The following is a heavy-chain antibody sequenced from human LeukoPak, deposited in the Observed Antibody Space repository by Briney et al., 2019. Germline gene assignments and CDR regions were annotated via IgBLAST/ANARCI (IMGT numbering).Heavy chain of an antibody. J-gene: IGHJ3*02. V-gene: IGHV3-21*01. D-gene: IGHD4-17*01. CDR1: GFTFSTYS. CDR2: INSGGTSI. Sequence: PGGSLRLSCAASGFTFSTYSMNWVRQAPGKGLEWISSINSGGTSIYYADSVKGRFTISRDNAKNSLYLQMNSLRAEDTAVYYCASYGDYNDAFDIWGQGTMVTVSS. CDR3: ASYGDYNDAFDI.